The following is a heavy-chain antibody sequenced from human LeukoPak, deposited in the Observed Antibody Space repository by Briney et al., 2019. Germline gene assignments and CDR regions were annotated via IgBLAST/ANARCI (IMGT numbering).Heavy chain of an antibody. V-gene: IGHV1-69*13. CDR3: AREWGHDSSGYYYAY. Sequence: ASVKVSCKASGGAFSSYTISWVRQAPGQGLEWMGGIIPIFGTANYAQKFQGRVTITADESTSTAYMELSSLRSEDTAVYHCAREWGHDSSGYYYAYWGQGTLVTVSS. CDR2: IIPIFGTA. CDR1: GGAFSSYT. J-gene: IGHJ4*02. D-gene: IGHD3-22*01.